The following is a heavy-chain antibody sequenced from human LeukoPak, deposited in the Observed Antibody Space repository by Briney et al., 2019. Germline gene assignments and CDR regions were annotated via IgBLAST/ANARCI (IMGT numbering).Heavy chain of an antibody. D-gene: IGHD3-10*01. CDR1: GFTFRSYS. CDR2: ISSSSNYI. V-gene: IGHV3-21*01. J-gene: IGHJ4*02. Sequence: GGSLRLSCAASGFTFRSYSMNWVRQAPGKGLEWVSSISSSSNYIFDADSVKGRFTISRDNAKNLLYLQLDSLRAEDTAVFYCARGPQVPREGMTFDHWGQGTLVTVSS. CDR3: ARGPQVPREGMTFDH.